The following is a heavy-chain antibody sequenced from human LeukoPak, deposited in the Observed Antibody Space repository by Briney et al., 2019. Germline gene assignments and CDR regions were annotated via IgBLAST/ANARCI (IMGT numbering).Heavy chain of an antibody. J-gene: IGHJ4*02. D-gene: IGHD6-13*01. CDR2: ITPSGDST. CDR3: AREGGVAGASGFDD. CDR1: GNTLN. V-gene: IGHV1-46*01. Sequence: ASVKVSCKASGNTLNMHWVRQAPGRGLEWMGIITPSGDSTSYAQKFQGRVTMTRDTSTSTVYMELSDLRSDDTAVYYCAREGGVAGASGFDDWGQGSLVTVSS.